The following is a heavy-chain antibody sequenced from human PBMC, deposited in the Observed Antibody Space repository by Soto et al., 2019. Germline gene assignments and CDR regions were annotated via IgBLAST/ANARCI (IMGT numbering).Heavy chain of an antibody. CDR2: ISAYNGNT. CDR3: ARAAKPWIRLWFPRTNYFDY. D-gene: IGHD5-18*01. CDR1: GYTFTSYG. V-gene: IGHV1-18*01. Sequence: ASVKVSCKASGYTFTSYGISWVRQAPGQGLEWMGWISAYNGNTNYAQKLQGRVTMTTDTSTSTAYMELRSLRSDDTAVYYCARAAKPWIRLWFPRTNYFDYWGQGTLVTVSS. J-gene: IGHJ4*02.